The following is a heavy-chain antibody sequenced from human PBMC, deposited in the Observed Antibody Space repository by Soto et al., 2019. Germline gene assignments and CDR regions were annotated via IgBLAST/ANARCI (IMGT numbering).Heavy chain of an antibody. D-gene: IGHD6-19*01. J-gene: IGHJ4*02. Sequence: PGGSLRLSCAATGFTFSSYAMGWVRQAPGKGLEWVSGISVSSGSTYYADSVKGRCTISRDNSKNTLYLQMNSLRAADTAVHYCASSSRWTDYWGQGTLVTVSS. CDR2: ISVSSGST. V-gene: IGHV3-23*01. CDR1: GFTFSSYA. CDR3: ASSSRWTDY.